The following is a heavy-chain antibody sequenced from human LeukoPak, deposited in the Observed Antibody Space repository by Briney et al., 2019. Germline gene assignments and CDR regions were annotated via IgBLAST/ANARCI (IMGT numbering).Heavy chain of an antibody. CDR3: AREVRSGWYYFDY. V-gene: IGHV1-69*06. J-gene: IGHJ4*02. CDR1: GFTFSSYA. D-gene: IGHD6-19*01. Sequence: PGGSLRLSCAASGFTFSSYAISWVRQAPGQGLEWMGGIIPIFGTANYAQKFQGRVTITADKSTSIAYMELSSLRSEDTAVYYCAREVRSGWYYFDYWGQGTLVTVSS. CDR2: IIPIFGTA.